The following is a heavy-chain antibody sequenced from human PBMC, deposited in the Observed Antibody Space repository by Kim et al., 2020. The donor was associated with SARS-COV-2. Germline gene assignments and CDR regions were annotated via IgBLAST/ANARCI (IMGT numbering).Heavy chain of an antibody. V-gene: IGHV3-23*01. CDR3: VKLGEQLVIYFDY. Sequence: GGSLRLSCAASGFTFSSYAMSWVRQAPGKGLEWVSAISGSGGSTYYADSVKGRFTISRDNSKNTLYLQMNSLRAEDTAVYYCVKLGEQLVIYFDYWGQGTLVTVSS. CDR1: GFTFSSYA. CDR2: ISGSGGST. D-gene: IGHD6-13*01. J-gene: IGHJ4*02.